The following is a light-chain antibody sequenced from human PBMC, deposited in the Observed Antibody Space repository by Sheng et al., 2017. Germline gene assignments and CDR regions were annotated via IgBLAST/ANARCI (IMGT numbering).Light chain of an antibody. J-gene: IGLJ2*01. CDR2: DNN. V-gene: IGLV1-51*01. CDR3: GTWDNSLSSGV. Sequence: QSVLTQPPSVSAAPGQKVTISCSGISSNIGNNYVSWYQQLPGTAPKLLIYDNNKRPSGIPDRFSGSKSGTSATLDITGLQTGDEAYYYCGTWDNSLSSGVFGGGTNLAVL. CDR1: SSNIGNNY.